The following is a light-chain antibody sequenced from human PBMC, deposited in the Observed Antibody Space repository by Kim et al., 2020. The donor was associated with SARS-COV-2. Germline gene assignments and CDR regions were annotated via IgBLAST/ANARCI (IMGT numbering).Light chain of an antibody. CDR2: GKN. Sequence: VALGQTDRITCQGGSLRTYYETWYQHKPGQAPMLVIYGKNNRPSEIPDRFSGSSSGNTDSLTITGAQAEDKADYYCSSRDSNNNVIFGAGTSLTVL. CDR1: SLRTYY. J-gene: IGLJ2*01. CDR3: SSRDSNNNVI. V-gene: IGLV3-19*01.